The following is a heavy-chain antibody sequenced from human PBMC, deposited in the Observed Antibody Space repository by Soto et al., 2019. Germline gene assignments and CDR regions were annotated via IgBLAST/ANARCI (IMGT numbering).Heavy chain of an antibody. CDR3: ARTPGYYYDSSGPEDYFDY. Sequence: QVTLKESGPVLVKPTETLTLTCTVSGFSLSNARMGVSWIRQPPGKALEWLAHIFSNDEKSYSTSLKSRLTISKDTSKSQVVLTMTNMDPVDTATYYCARTPGYYYDSSGPEDYFDYWGQGTLVTVSS. J-gene: IGHJ4*02. CDR2: IFSNDEK. CDR1: GFSLSNARMG. D-gene: IGHD3-22*01. V-gene: IGHV2-26*01.